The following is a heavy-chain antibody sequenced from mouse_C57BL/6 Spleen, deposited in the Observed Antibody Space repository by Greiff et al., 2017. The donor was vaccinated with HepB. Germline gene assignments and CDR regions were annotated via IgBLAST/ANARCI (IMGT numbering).Heavy chain of an antibody. CDR3: ARIPYGSRDLWYFDV. D-gene: IGHD1-1*01. V-gene: IGHV1-55*01. CDR1: GYTFTSYW. Sequence: QVQLKQPGAELVKPGASVKMSCKASGYTFTSYWITWVKQRPGQGLEWIGDIYPGSGSTNYNEKFKSKATLTVDTSSSTAYMQLSSLTSEDSAVYYCARIPYGSRDLWYFDVWGTGTTVTVSS. CDR2: IYPGSGST. J-gene: IGHJ1*03.